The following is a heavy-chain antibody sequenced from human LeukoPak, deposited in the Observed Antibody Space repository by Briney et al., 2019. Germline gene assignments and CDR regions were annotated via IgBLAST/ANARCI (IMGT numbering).Heavy chain of an antibody. V-gene: IGHV4-4*07. D-gene: IGHD1-1*01. Sequence: SETLSLTCTVSGGSVSSYYWSWIRQPAGKGLEWIGRIYTSGSTNYNPSLKSRVTMSVDTSKNQFSLKLSSVTAADTAVYYCARSVGYLKPHYYYYYMDVWGKGTTVTVSS. CDR2: IYTSGST. CDR1: GGSVSSYY. CDR3: ARSVGYLKPHYYYYYMDV. J-gene: IGHJ6*03.